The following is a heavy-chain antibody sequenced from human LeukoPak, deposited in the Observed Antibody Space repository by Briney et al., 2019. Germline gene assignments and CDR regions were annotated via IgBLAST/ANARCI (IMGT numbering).Heavy chain of an antibody. D-gene: IGHD3-22*01. V-gene: IGHV3-23*01. CDR1: GFTFGSYA. Sequence: GGSLRLSCAASGFTFGSYAMSWVRQAPGKGLEWVSAISGSGGSTYYADSVKGRFTISRDNSKNTLYLQMNSLRAEDTAVYYCARDKRTDSSGYYSDAFDIWGQGTMVTVSS. J-gene: IGHJ3*02. CDR3: ARDKRTDSSGYYSDAFDI. CDR2: ISGSGGST.